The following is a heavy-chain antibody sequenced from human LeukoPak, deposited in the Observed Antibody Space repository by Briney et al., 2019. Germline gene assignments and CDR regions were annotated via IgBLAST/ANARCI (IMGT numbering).Heavy chain of an antibody. J-gene: IGHJ4*02. CDR1: GYTFTGYY. V-gene: IGHV1-2*02. CDR3: ARELYYYDSSGYYPLDY. CDR2: INPNSGGT. D-gene: IGHD3-22*01. Sequence: GASVKVSCKASGYTFTGYYMHWVRQAPGQGLEWMEWINPNSGGTNYAQKFQGRVTMTRDTSISTAYMELSRLRSDDTAVYYCARELYYYDSSGYYPLDYWGQGTLVTVSS.